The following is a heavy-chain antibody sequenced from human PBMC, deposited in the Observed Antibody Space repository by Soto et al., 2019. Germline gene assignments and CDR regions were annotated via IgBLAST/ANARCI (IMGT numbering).Heavy chain of an antibody. J-gene: IGHJ4*02. Sequence: GGSLRLSCAASGFTFSTYAMNWVRQAPGKGLEWVSGISGSGNSTYYADSVKGRFTVSRDNSKNTLYLQMNSLRAEDTAVFYCAKERSSGWSFDYWGQGTLVTVSS. CDR1: GFTFSTYA. CDR3: AKERSSGWSFDY. D-gene: IGHD6-19*01. V-gene: IGHV3-23*01. CDR2: ISGSGNST.